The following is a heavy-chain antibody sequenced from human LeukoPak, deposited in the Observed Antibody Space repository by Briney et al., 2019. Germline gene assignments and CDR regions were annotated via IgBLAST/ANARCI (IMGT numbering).Heavy chain of an antibody. Sequence: GGSLRLSCAVSRFTFSRYGMHWVRQAPGKGLEWVAVIWYDGSNKYYADSVKGRFTISRDNSKNTLYLQMNSLRAEDTAVYYCARKAYDSDCFDFWGQGTLVTVSS. J-gene: IGHJ4*02. D-gene: IGHD2-21*01. CDR3: ARKAYDSDCFDF. V-gene: IGHV3-33*01. CDR1: RFTFSRYG. CDR2: IWYDGSNK.